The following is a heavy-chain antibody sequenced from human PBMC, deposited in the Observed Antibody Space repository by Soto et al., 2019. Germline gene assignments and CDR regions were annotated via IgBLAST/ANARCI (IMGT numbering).Heavy chain of an antibody. J-gene: IGHJ3*02. V-gene: IGHV1-69*06. Sequence: QVQLVQSGAEVRKPGSSVKVSCEASGGSFNNYVISWLRQAPGQGLEWMGGIIPNYEAANYAQKFRGRLTITADKATNTAYMELNSLRPEDTATXXXXXYWHAGTLYGAFDIWGQGTTVIVS. CDR2: IIPNYEAA. D-gene: IGHD2-15*01. CDR3: XXYWHAGTLYGAFDI. CDR1: GGSFNNYV.